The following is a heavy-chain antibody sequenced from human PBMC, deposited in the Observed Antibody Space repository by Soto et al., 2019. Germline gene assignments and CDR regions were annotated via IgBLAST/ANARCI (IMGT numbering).Heavy chain of an antibody. CDR3: ARGDYQYAIDY. CDR2: IYRTGNT. J-gene: IGHJ4*02. CDR1: GDSMTSGDYS. Sequence: SETLSLTCTVSGDSMTSGDYSWSWIRQPPGKGLEWLGYIYRTGNTHYSPSLKSRVSISQDRSKNQFSLELTSVTAADTAVYYCARGDYQYAIDYWGQGPLVTVSS. D-gene: IGHD2-2*01. V-gene: IGHV4-30-2*01.